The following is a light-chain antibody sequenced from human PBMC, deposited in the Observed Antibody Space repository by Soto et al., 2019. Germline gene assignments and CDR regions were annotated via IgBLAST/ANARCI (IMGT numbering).Light chain of an antibody. V-gene: IGKV3-20*01. J-gene: IGKJ1*01. CDR3: QQYGISRP. CDR2: GAS. Sequence: TKSPSPLSLSPGERATLSCRASQSVSSSYLAWYQQKPGQAPRLLIYGASSRATGIPDRFSGSGSGTDFTLTISRLEPEDFAVYYCQQYGISRPFGQGTKVDIK. CDR1: QSVSSSY.